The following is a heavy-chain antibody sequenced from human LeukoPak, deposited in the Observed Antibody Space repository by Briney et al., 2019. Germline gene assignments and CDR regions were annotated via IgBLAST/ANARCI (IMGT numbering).Heavy chain of an antibody. V-gene: IGHV4-34*01. Sequence: SETLSLTCAVYTGSFSDYYWSWIRQPPGKGLEWIGEINHSGSANYNPSLKSRVTISIDTSKNQFSLRLTSVTAADTAVYFCATLVSTRYYFDYWGQGTLVTVSS. CDR3: ATLVSTRYYFDY. CDR2: INHSGSA. CDR1: TGSFSDYY. J-gene: IGHJ4*02. D-gene: IGHD5/OR15-5a*01.